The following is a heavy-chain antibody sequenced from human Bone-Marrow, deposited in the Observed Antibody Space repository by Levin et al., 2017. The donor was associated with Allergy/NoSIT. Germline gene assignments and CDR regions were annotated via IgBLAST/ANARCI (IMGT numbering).Heavy chain of an antibody. V-gene: IGHV1-69*02. CDR2: IIPILRMT. CDR3: AWGLGYCSPNSCLKFRLDP. J-gene: IGHJ5*02. D-gene: IGHD2-15*01. Sequence: ASVKVSCKASGNTFSSYTFTWVRQAPGQGLEWMGRIIPILRMTNYAQKFQGRITITADKSTSTTYMELSSLRAEDAAVYYCAWGLGYCSPNSCLKFRLDPWGQGTLVTVSS. CDR1: GNTFSSYT.